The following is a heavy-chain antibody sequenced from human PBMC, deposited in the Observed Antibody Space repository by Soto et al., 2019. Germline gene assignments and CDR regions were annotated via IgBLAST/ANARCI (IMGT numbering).Heavy chain of an antibody. V-gene: IGHV1-18*01. CDR3: ARDLRDNYDYVWGSYRQPLAHFDY. J-gene: IGHJ4*02. CDR1: GYTFTSYG. CDR2: ISAYNGNT. Sequence: QVQLVQSGAEVKKPGASVKVSCKASGYTFTSYGISWVRQAPGQGLEWMGWISAYNGNTNYAQKLQGRVNMTTDTSTSTAYMELRSLRSDDTAVYYCARDLRDNYDYVWGSYRQPLAHFDYLGQGTLVTVSS. D-gene: IGHD3-16*02.